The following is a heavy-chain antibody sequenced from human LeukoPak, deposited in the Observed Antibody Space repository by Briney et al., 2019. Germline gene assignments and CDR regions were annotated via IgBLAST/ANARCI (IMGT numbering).Heavy chain of an antibody. J-gene: IGHJ4*02. CDR1: GGSISSHY. CDR3: ARLLDWGPFDF. CDR2: ISRSGGT. V-gene: IGHV4-4*09. D-gene: IGHD3-16*01. Sequence: PSETLSLTCTVSGGSISSHYWSWVRQTPEKGLELIGYISRSGGTKYNASLKSRVSISMDTYMNQFSLKLTSVPAADTAVFYCARLLDWGPFDFWGQGTLVTVSS.